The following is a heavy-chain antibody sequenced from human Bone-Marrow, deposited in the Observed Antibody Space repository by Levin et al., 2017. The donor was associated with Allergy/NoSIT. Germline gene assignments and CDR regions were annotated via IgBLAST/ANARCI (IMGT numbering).Heavy chain of an antibody. CDR1: GYSFTGFY. Sequence: GASVKVSCKASGYSFTGFYLHWIRQATRQGLEWMGWISPNSGGTNYAQKFQGRVTMSRDTSISTAYMELSRLRSDDTAVYYCSRMPNYYDCSGYYGSPAFDIWGQGTMVTVSS. D-gene: IGHD3-22*01. CDR2: ISPNSGGT. CDR3: SRMPNYYDCSGYYGSPAFDI. V-gene: IGHV1-2*02. J-gene: IGHJ3*02.